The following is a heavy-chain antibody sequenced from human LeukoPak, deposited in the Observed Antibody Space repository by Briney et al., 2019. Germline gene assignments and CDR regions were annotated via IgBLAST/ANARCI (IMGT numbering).Heavy chain of an antibody. V-gene: IGHV3-23*01. Sequence: GGSLRLSCAASGFTFSSYGMNWVRQAPGKGLEWVSGVGDSGGSTYYADSVKGRFTISRDNSKNTLYLQMNSLRAEDTAVYYCARDQRDTMVRGVLDYWGQGTLVTVSS. CDR1: GFTFSSYG. J-gene: IGHJ4*02. CDR3: ARDQRDTMVRGVLDY. CDR2: VGDSGGST. D-gene: IGHD3-10*01.